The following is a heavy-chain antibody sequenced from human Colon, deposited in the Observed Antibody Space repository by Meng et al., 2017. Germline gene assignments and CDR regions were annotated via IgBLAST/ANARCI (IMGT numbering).Heavy chain of an antibody. CDR3: ARGEQWEENYFDY. Sequence: QVQLQESGPGLVKPSQTLSLTCTVSGGSISSGNYYWSWVRQPPGKGLEWIGEIHHTGSVNYNPSLKSRVTMSVDKSQNHFSLKLSGVTAADTAVYFCARGEQWEENYFDYWGQGTLVTVSS. J-gene: IGHJ4*02. CDR2: IHHTGSV. CDR1: GGSISSGNYY. V-gene: IGHV4-30-4*01. D-gene: IGHD1-26*01.